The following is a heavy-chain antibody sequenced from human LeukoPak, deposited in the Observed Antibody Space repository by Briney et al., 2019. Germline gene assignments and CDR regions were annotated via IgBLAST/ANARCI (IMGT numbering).Heavy chain of an antibody. D-gene: IGHD6-13*01. V-gene: IGHV3-23*01. CDR1: GFTFSSYA. CDR3: AKEGYMHSWFDP. CDR2: ISGSGGGGST. Sequence: GGSLRLSCAASGFTFSSYAMSWVRQAPGKGLEWVSAISGSGGGGSTYYADSVKGRFTISRDNSKNTLYLQMNSLRAEDTAVYYCAKEGYMHSWFDPWGQGTLVTVSS. J-gene: IGHJ5*02.